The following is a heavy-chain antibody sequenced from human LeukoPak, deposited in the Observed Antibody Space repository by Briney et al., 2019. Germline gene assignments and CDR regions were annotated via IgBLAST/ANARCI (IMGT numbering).Heavy chain of an antibody. CDR2: IKQDGSEK. Sequence: GGSLRLSCAASGFNFNTYWMSWVRQAPGKGLEWVANIKQDGSEKFYVDSMKGRFTISRDNSKNSLYLQMNSLRAEDTAVYYCASWEASTNYWGQGTLVTVSS. J-gene: IGHJ4*02. V-gene: IGHV3-7*01. CDR3: ASWEASTNY. CDR1: GFNFNTYW. D-gene: IGHD1-26*01.